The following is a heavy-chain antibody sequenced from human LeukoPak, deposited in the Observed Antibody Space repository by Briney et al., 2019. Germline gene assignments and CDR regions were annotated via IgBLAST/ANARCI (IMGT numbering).Heavy chain of an antibody. Sequence: SETLSLTCTVSGGSISSYYWGWIRQPPGKGLEWIGSIYYSGSTYYNPSLKSRVTISVDTSKNQFSLKLSSVTAADTAVYYCARRGSRWYWYFDYWGQGTLVTVSS. V-gene: IGHV4-39*01. J-gene: IGHJ4*02. CDR1: GGSISSYY. CDR2: IYYSGST. CDR3: ARRGSRWYWYFDY. D-gene: IGHD6-13*01.